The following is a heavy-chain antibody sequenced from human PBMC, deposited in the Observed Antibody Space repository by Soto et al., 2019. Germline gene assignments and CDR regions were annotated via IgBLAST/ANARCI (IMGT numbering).Heavy chain of an antibody. CDR2: FDPEDGET. V-gene: IGHV1-24*01. Sequence: VKVSCKVSGYTLTELSMHWVRQAPGKGLEWMGGFDPEDGETIYAQKFQGRVTMTEDTSTDTAYMELSSLRSEDTAVYYCATPLMIRGYSGYEYYFDYWGQGTLVTVSS. J-gene: IGHJ4*02. CDR1: GYTLTELS. CDR3: ATPLMIRGYSGYEYYFDY. D-gene: IGHD5-12*01.